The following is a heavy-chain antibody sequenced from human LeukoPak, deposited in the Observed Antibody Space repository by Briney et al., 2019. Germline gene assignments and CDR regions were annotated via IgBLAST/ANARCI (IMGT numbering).Heavy chain of an antibody. D-gene: IGHD5-18*01. J-gene: IGHJ3*02. CDR3: AREPIQLWLRGAFDI. CDR2: ISSSSSYT. CDR1: GFTFSAYY. V-gene: IGHV3-11*05. Sequence: GGPLRLSCAASGFTFSAYYMSWIRKDPGKGLEGVSYISSSSSYTNYADSVKGRFTISRDNAKNSLYLQMNSLRAEDTAVYYCAREPIQLWLRGAFDIWGQGTMVTVSS.